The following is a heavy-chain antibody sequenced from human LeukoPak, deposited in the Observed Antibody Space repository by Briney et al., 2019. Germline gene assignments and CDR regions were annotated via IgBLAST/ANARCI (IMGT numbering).Heavy chain of an antibody. CDR1: GFTFSRRW. Sequence: GGSLRLSCAASGFTFSRRWMSWVRQTPGKGLEWVANIKEDGSQKYYADSVMGRFSISRDNAENPLYLQLNSLRAEDTAMYYCAGDRGYLQFDYWGQGTLVTVSS. J-gene: IGHJ4*02. D-gene: IGHD3-10*01. CDR3: AGDRGYLQFDY. CDR2: IKEDGSQK. V-gene: IGHV3-7*03.